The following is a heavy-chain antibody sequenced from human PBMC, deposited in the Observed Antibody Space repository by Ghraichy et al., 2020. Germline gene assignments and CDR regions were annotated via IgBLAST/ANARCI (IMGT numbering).Heavy chain of an antibody. J-gene: IGHJ3*01. Sequence: GESLNISCAASGFTFSSYSMNWVRQAPGKGLEWVSSISSSSDYIHYAVSVKGRFTISRDNAKNSLYLQMNSLTAEDTAVYYCARAGRPATTAFDVWGQGTMVTVSS. CDR2: ISSSSDYI. D-gene: IGHD1-26*01. CDR1: GFTFSSYS. CDR3: ARAGRPATTAFDV. V-gene: IGHV3-21*01.